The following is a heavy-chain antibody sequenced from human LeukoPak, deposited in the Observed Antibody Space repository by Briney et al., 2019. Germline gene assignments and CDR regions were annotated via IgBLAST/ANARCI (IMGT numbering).Heavy chain of an antibody. V-gene: IGHV1-18*01. D-gene: IGHD6-13*01. Sequence: GASVKVSCKASGYTFTSYGISWVRRAPGQGLEWMGWISAYNGNTNYAQKLQGRVTMTTDTSTSSAYMELRSLRSDDTAVYYCARDRRIAAAGTLSYWGQGTLVTVSS. J-gene: IGHJ4*02. CDR2: ISAYNGNT. CDR3: ARDRRIAAAGTLSY. CDR1: GYTFTSYG.